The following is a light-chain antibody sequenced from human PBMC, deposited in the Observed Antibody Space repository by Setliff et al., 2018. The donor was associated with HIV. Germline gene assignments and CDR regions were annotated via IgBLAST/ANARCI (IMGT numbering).Light chain of an antibody. Sequence: QSALTQPPSLSGAPGQRVTISCTGSSSNIGALYDVHWYQQLPGTAPKLLIYGNDNRPSGVPDRFSGSRSGTSASPAITGLQPEDEGDYYCQSYDTSLSGSSVFGGGTKVTV. CDR3: QSYDTSLSGSSV. J-gene: IGLJ2*01. CDR2: GND. V-gene: IGLV1-40*01. CDR1: SSNIGALYD.